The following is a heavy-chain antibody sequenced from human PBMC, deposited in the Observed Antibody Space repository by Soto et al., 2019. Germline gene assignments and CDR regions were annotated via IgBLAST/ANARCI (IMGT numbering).Heavy chain of an antibody. CDR1: GFTFSNAW. D-gene: IGHD2-2*01. Sequence: EVQLVESGGGLVKPGGSLRLSCAASGFTFSNAWMSWVRQAPGKGLEWVGRIKSKTDGGTTDYAAPVKGRFTISRDDSKNTLYLQMNSLKTEDTAVYYCTTEDIVVVPAAMTYYYYYMDVWGKGTTVTVSS. V-gene: IGHV3-15*01. J-gene: IGHJ6*03. CDR2: IKSKTDGGTT. CDR3: TTEDIVVVPAAMTYYYYYMDV.